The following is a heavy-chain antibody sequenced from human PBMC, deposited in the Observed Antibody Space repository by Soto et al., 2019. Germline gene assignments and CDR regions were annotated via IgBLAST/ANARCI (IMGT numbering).Heavy chain of an antibody. CDR3: ARIKLVEWFFINVDVYDMDV. CDR2: ISSDSRTI. V-gene: IGHV3-48*02. CDR1: GFSLSDYA. D-gene: IGHD3-3*01. Sequence: EVQMVESGGDLVQPGGSLRLSCVASGFSLSDYAVNWVRQAPGKGLEWVSFISSDSRTIYYADSVEGRFTVSRDNARNSVSLQMDSLRDGDAAVYYCARIKLVEWFFINVDVYDMDVWGQGTPVTVSS. J-gene: IGHJ6*02.